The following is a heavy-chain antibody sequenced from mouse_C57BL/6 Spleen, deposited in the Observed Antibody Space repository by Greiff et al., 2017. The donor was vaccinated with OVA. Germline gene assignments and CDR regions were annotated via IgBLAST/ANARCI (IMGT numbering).Heavy chain of an antibody. CDR3: ARRDSNAFAY. CDR2: IYPGDGDT. J-gene: IGHJ3*01. V-gene: IGHV1-82*01. CDR1: GYAFSSSW. Sequence: QVQLQQSGPELVKPGASVKISCKASGYAFSSSWMNWVKQRPGRGLEWIGRIYPGDGDTNYNGKFKGKATLTVDKSSSTAYMQLSSLTSEESAVCFCARRDSNAFAYWGQGTLVTVSA. D-gene: IGHD2-5*01.